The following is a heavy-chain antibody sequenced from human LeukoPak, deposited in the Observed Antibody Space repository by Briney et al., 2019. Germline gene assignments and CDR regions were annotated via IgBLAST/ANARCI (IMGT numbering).Heavy chain of an antibody. Sequence: PSETLSLTCSVSGGSISSSSYYWGWIRQPPGKGLEWIGSIYYSGSTYYNPSLKSRVTISVDTSKNQFSLKLSSVTAADTAVYYCARVYPPGATPGPAIDYWGQGTLVTVSS. CDR3: ARVYPPGATPGPAIDY. D-gene: IGHD1-26*01. V-gene: IGHV4-39*07. CDR2: IYYSGST. J-gene: IGHJ4*02. CDR1: GGSISSSSYY.